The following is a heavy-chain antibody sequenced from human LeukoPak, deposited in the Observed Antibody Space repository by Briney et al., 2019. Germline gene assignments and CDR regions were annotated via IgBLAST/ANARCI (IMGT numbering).Heavy chain of an antibody. V-gene: IGHV3-30*18. CDR1: GFTFNNYG. CDR3: AKSPLRGTAAAIHY. CDR2: ISYDGRNK. Sequence: GGSLRLSCAASGFTFNNYGMHWVRQAPGKGLEWVAVISYDGRNKHYPDSVKGRFTISRDISTDTPWLQMDSLRTEDTAVYYCAKSPLRGTAAAIHYWGQGTLVTVSS. J-gene: IGHJ4*02. D-gene: IGHD2-2*01.